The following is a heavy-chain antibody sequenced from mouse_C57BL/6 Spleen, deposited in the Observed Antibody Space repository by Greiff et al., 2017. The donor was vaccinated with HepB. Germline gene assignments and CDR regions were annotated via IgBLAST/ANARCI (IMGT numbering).Heavy chain of an antibody. CDR1: GYTFTDYY. V-gene: IGHV1-19*01. D-gene: IGHD1-1*01. Sequence: VHVKQSGPVLVKPGASVKMSCKASGYTFTDYYMNWVKQSHGKSLEWIGVINPYNGGTSYNQKFKGKATLTVDKSSSTAYMELNSLTSEDSAVYYCGYGSSYAWFAYWGQGTLVTVSA. CDR2: INPYNGGT. CDR3: GYGSSYAWFAY. J-gene: IGHJ3*01.